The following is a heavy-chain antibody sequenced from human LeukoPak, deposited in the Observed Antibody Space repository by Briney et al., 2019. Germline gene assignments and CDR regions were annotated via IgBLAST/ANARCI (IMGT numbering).Heavy chain of an antibody. CDR3: ASTGYSSSWYGVFDY. J-gene: IGHJ4*02. CDR2: INAGNHNT. CDR1: GYTFTSYA. Sequence: ASVKVSCKASGYTFTSYAMHWVRQAPGQRLKWMGWINAGNHNTKYSQKFQGRVTITRDTSASTAYMELSSLRSEDTAVYYCASTGYSSSWYGVFDYWGQGTLVTVSS. V-gene: IGHV1-3*01. D-gene: IGHD6-13*01.